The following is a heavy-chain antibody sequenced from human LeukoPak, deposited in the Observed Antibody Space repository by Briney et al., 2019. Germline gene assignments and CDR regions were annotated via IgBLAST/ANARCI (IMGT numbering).Heavy chain of an antibody. CDR1: GFTFSSYA. J-gene: IGHJ6*03. CDR2: ISSNGGST. Sequence: GGSLRLSCAASGFTFSSYAMHWVRQAPGTGLEYVSAISSNGGSTYYANSVKGRFTISRDNSKNTLYLQMGSLRAEDMAVYYCARDACCTKAIRDYYYYYMDVWGKGTTVTVSS. CDR3: ARDACCTKAIRDYYYYYMDV. D-gene: IGHD1-1*01. V-gene: IGHV3-64*01.